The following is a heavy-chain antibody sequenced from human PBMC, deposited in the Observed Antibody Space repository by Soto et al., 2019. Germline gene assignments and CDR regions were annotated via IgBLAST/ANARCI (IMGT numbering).Heavy chain of an antibody. V-gene: IGHV3-30*18. CDR3: AKDRITMVRGVIIYYYYGMDV. CDR1: GFTFSSYG. CDR2: ISYDGSNK. Sequence: GGSLRLSCAASGFTFSSYGMHWVRQAPGKGLEWVAAISYDGSNKYYADSVKGRFTISRDNSKNTLYLQMNSLRAEDTAVYYCAKDRITMVRGVIIYYYYGMDVWGQGTKVTVSS. J-gene: IGHJ6*02. D-gene: IGHD3-10*01.